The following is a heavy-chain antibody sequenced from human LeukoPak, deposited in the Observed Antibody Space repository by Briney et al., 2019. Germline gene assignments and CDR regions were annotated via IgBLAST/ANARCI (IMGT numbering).Heavy chain of an antibody. D-gene: IGHD2-2*01. CDR3: ARGVVPAANPWFDP. CDR2: ISYDGSNK. Sequence: GGSLRLSCAASGFTFSSYAMHWVRQAPGKGLEWVAVISYDGSNKYYADSVKGRFTISRDNSKNTLYLQMNSLRAEDTAVYYCARGVVPAANPWFDPWGQGTLVTVS. J-gene: IGHJ5*02. V-gene: IGHV3-30*04. CDR1: GFTFSSYA.